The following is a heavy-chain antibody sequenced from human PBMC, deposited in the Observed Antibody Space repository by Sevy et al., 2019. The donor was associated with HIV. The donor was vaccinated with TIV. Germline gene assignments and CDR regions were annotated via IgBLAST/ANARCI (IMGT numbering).Heavy chain of an antibody. CDR2: ISSSSSYI. V-gene: IGHV3-21*01. CDR3: AGEPLRPRGRDWYFDL. D-gene: IGHD3-10*01. CDR1: GFTFSSYS. Sequence: GGSLRLSCAASGFTFSSYSMNWVRQAPGKGLEWVSSISSSSSYIYYADSVKGRFTISRDNAKNSLYLQMNSLRAEDTAVYYCAGEPLRPRGRDWYFDLWGRGTLVTVSS. J-gene: IGHJ2*01.